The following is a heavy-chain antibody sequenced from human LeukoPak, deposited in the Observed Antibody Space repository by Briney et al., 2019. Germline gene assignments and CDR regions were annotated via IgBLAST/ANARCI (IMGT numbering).Heavy chain of an antibody. D-gene: IGHD2-2*01. CDR3: ARTYCSSTSCYWFDP. CDR1: GGTFSSYA. V-gene: IGHV1-69*13. CDR2: IIPIFGTA. J-gene: IGHJ5*02. Sequence: ASVKVSCKASGGTFSSYAISRVRQAPGQGLEWMGGIIPIFGTANYAQKFQGRVTITADESTSTAYMELSSLRSEDTAVYYCARTYCSSTSCYWFDPWGQGTLVTVSS.